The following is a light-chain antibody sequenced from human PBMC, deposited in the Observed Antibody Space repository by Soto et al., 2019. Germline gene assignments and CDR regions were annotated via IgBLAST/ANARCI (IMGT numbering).Light chain of an antibody. Sequence: DIQLAQSPSTLSASVGDRVTITCRASQRIDTWLAWYQQKPGKAPKILISDASNLESGVPSRFSGSGSGTEFTLTISSLQPDDSATYYCQQYNSWQLAFGGGTKVDIK. CDR1: QRIDTW. CDR2: DAS. J-gene: IGKJ4*01. V-gene: IGKV1-5*01. CDR3: QQYNSWQLA.